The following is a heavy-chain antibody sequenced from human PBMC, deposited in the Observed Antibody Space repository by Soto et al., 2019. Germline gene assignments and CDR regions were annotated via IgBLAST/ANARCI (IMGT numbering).Heavy chain of an antibody. CDR2: MTGDGRTT. J-gene: IGHJ4*02. V-gene: IGHV3-74*03. Sequence: GGSLRLSCAASGFTFGDYWMHWVRQPPGKGPEWVSRMTGDGRTTQYADSVKGRFTASRDNAKSTLYLQLNSLRAEDTAVYYCATAEVDYWGPGTLVTVSS. CDR1: GFTFGDYW. CDR3: ATAEVDY.